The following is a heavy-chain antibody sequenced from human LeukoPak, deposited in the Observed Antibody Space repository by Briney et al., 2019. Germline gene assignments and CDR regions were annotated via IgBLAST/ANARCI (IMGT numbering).Heavy chain of an antibody. J-gene: IGHJ6*03. CDR2: ISGSGGST. Sequence: GGSLRLSCAASGFTFSSYAMSWVRQAPGKGLEWVSAISGSGGSTYYADSVKGRFTISRDNSKNTLYLQMNSLRAEDTAVYYCAKSGRGIVVVPAPPMDVWGKGTTVTVSS. CDR1: GFTFSSYA. D-gene: IGHD2-2*01. CDR3: AKSGRGIVVVPAPPMDV. V-gene: IGHV3-23*01.